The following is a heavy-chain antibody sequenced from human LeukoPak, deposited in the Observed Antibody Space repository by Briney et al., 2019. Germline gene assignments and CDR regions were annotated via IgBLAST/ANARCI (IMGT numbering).Heavy chain of an antibody. J-gene: IGHJ4*02. CDR2: ISSSGSTI. Sequence: GGSLRLSCAASGFTFSSYEMNWVRQAPGKGLEWVSYISSSGSTIYYADSVKGRFTISRDNTKKSLYLQVNSLRADDTAVYYCHSGSYYDAHDYWGQGTLVTVSS. CDR3: HSGSYYDAHDY. CDR1: GFTFSSYE. D-gene: IGHD3-10*01. V-gene: IGHV3-48*03.